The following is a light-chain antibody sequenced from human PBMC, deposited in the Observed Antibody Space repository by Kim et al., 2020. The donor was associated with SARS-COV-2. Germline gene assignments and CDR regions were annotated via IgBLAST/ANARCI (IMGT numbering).Light chain of an antibody. CDR2: DSN. CDR1: SSNIGINV. V-gene: IGLV1-44*01. J-gene: IGLJ1*01. Sequence: GQRVTLSCSGSSSNIGINVVNWYQQLPRTAPKLLIYDSNQRPSGVPARFSGSKSGTSASLAISGLQSEDEADYFCATWDDSLTGFVLGTGTKVTVL. CDR3: ATWDDSLTGFV.